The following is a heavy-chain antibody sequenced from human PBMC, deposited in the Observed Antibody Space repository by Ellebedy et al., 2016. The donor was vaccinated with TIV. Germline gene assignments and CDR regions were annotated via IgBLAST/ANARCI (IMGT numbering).Heavy chain of an antibody. Sequence: GGSLRLXXAASGFTFATYAMSWVRQAPGKGLEWVSAISGNGDNTYYADSVKGRFTISRDNSKNTLYLQLNSLRAEDTAIYYCVAFTVNFDFWGQGTLVTVSS. D-gene: IGHD3-3*02. CDR2: ISGNGDNT. CDR1: GFTFATYA. J-gene: IGHJ4*02. CDR3: VAFTVNFDF. V-gene: IGHV3-23*01.